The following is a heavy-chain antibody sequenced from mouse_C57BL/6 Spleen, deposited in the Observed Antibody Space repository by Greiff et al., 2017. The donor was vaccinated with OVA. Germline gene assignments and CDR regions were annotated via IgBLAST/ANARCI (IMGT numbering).Heavy chain of an antibody. D-gene: IGHD2-1*01. V-gene: IGHV1-26*01. CDR1: GYTFTDYY. CDR2: INPNNGGT. Sequence: VQLQQSGPELVKPGASVKISCKASGYTFTDYYMNWVKQSHGKSLEWIGDINPNNGGTSYNQKFKGKATLTVDKSSSTAYMGLRSLTSEDSAVYYCARYQYGNYYFDYWGQGTTLTVSS. CDR3: ARYQYGNYYFDY. J-gene: IGHJ2*01.